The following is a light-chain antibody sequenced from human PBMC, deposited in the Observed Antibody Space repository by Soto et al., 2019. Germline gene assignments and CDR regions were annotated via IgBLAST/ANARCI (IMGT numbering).Light chain of an antibody. V-gene: IGKV3-15*01. CDR3: QRYNNWPLT. CDR2: DTS. CDR1: QSVSIN. J-gene: IGKJ4*01. Sequence: EIVMTQSPATLSVSPGERATLSCRASQSVSINLAWYQHKPGQTPRLLIYDTSTRATGVPARFSGSRSGTEFTLTINSLQSEDFAVYYCQRYNNWPLTFGGGTKVDIK.